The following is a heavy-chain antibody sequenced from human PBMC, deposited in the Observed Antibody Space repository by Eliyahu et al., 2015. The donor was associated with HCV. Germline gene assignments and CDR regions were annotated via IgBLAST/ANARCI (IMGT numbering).Heavy chain of an antibody. J-gene: IGHJ4*01. D-gene: IGHD2-15*01. Sequence: EVQLLESGGGLVQPGGSQRLSCAATGFSFSTYSLSWIRQAPGKGLEWVSSITQDSSKYYADSVKGRFAISRDNSRNTVYLEMSSLRTEDTAMYYCAKDERPDGRWSIDYWGHGTLVTVSS. V-gene: IGHV3-23*01. CDR3: AKDERPDGRWSIDY. CDR1: GFSFSTYS. CDR2: ITQDSSK.